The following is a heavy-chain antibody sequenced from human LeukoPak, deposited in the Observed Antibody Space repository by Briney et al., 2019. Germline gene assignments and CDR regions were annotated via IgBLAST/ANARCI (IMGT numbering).Heavy chain of an antibody. CDR1: GYTFTGYY. J-gene: IGHJ4*02. Sequence: ASVKVSCTASGYTFTGYYMHWVRQAPGQGLEWMGWINPNSGGTNYAQKFQGRVTMTRDTSISTAYMELSSLRSEDTAVYYCARGNPGVIDYWGQGTLVTVSS. CDR2: INPNSGGT. CDR3: ARGNPGVIDY. D-gene: IGHD3-10*01. V-gene: IGHV1-2*02.